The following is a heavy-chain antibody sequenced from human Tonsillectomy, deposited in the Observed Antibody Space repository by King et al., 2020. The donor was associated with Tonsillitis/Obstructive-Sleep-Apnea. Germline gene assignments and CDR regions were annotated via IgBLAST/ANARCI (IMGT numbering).Heavy chain of an antibody. CDR3: AGGGLRALGGFDM. CDR1: GDSVSSNSAA. CDR2: TYYRSKWYN. V-gene: IGHV6-1*01. D-gene: IGHD3-10*01. J-gene: IGHJ3*02. Sequence: HVQLQQSGPGLVKPSQTLSLTCAISGDSVSSNSAAWNWIRQSPSRGLEWLGRTYYRSKWYNDYAVSVKSRITINPDTSKNQFSLPLNPVTPGDTAVYYCAGGGLRALGGFDMWGQGTMVTVSS.